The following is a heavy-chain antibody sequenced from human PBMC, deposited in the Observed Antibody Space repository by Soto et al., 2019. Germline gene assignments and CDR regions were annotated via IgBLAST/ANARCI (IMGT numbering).Heavy chain of an antibody. J-gene: IGHJ6*02. CDR1: GYTFTSYD. Sequence: ASVKVSCKASGYTFTSYDINWVRQATGQGPEWMGWMNPNSGNTGYAQKFQGRVTMTRNTSISTAYMELSSLRSEDTAVYYCARGMRGSSSWSSGYYYGMDVWGQGXTVTVYS. V-gene: IGHV1-8*01. CDR2: MNPNSGNT. CDR3: ARGMRGSSSWSSGYYYGMDV. D-gene: IGHD6-13*01.